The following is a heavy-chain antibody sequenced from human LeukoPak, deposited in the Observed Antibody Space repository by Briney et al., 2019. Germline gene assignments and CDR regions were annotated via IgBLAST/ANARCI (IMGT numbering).Heavy chain of an antibody. CDR1: GFTFSDYY. CDR3: AKEYYYYMGV. V-gene: IGHV3-7*01. Sequence: GGSLRLSCAASGFTFSDYYMSWVRQAPGKGLEWVANIKQDGSEKYYVDSVKGRFTISRDNAKNSLYLQMNSLRAEDTAVYYCAKEYYYYMGVWGKGTTVTVSS. CDR2: IKQDGSEK. J-gene: IGHJ6*03.